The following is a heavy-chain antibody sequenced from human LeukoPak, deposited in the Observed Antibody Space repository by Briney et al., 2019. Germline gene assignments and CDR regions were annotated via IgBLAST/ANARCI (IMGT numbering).Heavy chain of an antibody. CDR1: GFTFSSYA. Sequence: PGGSLRLSCAASGFTFSSYAMSWVRQAPGKGLEWVSAISGSGGSTYYADSVKGRFTISRDNSKNTLYLQMNSLRAEDTAVYYCAKQLRTYYYGSGSYYVFDYWGQGTLVTVSS. D-gene: IGHD3-10*01. CDR3: AKQLRTYYYGSGSYYVFDY. J-gene: IGHJ4*02. V-gene: IGHV3-23*01. CDR2: ISGSGGST.